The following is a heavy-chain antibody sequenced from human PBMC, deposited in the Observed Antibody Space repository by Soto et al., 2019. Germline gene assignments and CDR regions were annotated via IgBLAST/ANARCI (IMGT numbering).Heavy chain of an antibody. D-gene: IGHD5-12*01. Sequence: SVKVSCKASGGTFSSYAISWVRQAPGQGLEWMGGIIPIFGTANYAQKLQGRVTMTTDTSTSTAYMELRSLRSDDTAVYYCARDGPLAPPDYWGQGTLVTVSS. CDR3: ARDGPLAPPDY. V-gene: IGHV1-69*05. CDR1: GGTFSSYA. CDR2: IIPIFGTA. J-gene: IGHJ4*02.